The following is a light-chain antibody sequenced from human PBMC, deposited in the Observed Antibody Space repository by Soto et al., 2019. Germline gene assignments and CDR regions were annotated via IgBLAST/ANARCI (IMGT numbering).Light chain of an antibody. CDR3: ISYTSSSTWV. J-gene: IGLJ3*02. V-gene: IGLV2-14*01. CDR1: SSDVGGYNY. Sequence: QSALTQPASVSGSPGQSITISCTGTSSDVGGYNYVSWYQQHPGKAPKLMIYEVSNRPSGVSDRFSGSWSGNTASLTISGLQAEDESDYYCISYTSSSTWVFGGGTKLTVL. CDR2: EVS.